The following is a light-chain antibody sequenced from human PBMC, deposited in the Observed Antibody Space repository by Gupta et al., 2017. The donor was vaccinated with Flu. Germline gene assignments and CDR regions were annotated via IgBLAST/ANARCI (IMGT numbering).Light chain of an antibody. J-gene: IGKJ2*01. Sequence: GDSATRSCRASRTMGSSYLAWFQQKPGQAPRLLLYGAYGRATGVAGSFRCGGSGTEFTLTISRLEPEDFAMYYCQPFGNSFTFGQGTKVEI. CDR1: RTMGSSY. CDR3: QPFGNSFT. V-gene: IGKV3-20*01. CDR2: GAY.